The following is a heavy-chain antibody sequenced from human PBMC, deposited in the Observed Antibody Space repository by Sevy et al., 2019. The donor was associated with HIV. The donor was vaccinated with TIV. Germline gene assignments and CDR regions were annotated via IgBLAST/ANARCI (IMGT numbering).Heavy chain of an antibody. CDR2: IKSKTDGGTT. CDR3: TLRITIFGVVRDY. D-gene: IGHD3-3*01. V-gene: IGHV3-15*01. CDR1: GFTFSNAW. Sequence: GGSLRLSCAASGFTFSNAWMSWVRQAPGKGLEWVGRIKSKTDGGTTDYAAPVKGRFTISRDDSKNTLYLQMNSLKTEDTAVYYCTLRITIFGVVRDYWGQGTLVTVS. J-gene: IGHJ4*02.